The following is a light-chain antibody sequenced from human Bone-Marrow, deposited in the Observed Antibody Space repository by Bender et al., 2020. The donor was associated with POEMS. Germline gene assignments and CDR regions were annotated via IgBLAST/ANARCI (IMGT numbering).Light chain of an antibody. CDR1: GTGVGDYDS. V-gene: IGLV2-14*01. J-gene: IGLJ2*01. CDR3: SAYASGGAVL. Sequence: QSALTQPASVSGSPGQSITMSCTGSGTGVGDYDSVSWYQQHPGKAPKLLIYEVSNRPSGVSDRFSGSQSGNTASLTVSGLQAEDEGYCCCSAYASGGAVLLGGGTRLTVL. CDR2: EVS.